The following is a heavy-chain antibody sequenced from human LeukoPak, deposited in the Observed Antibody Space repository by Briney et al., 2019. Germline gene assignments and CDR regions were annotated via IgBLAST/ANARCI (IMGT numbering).Heavy chain of an antibody. J-gene: IGHJ5*02. CDR1: GYSISSSNW. Sequence: SDTLSLTCAVSGYSISSSNWWGWIRQPPGKGLEWIGYIYYSGSTNYNPSLKSRVTMSVDTSKNQFSLKLSSVTALDTAVYYCARTIMVRGVLDPWGQGTLVTVSS. CDR3: ARTIMVRGVLDP. V-gene: IGHV4-28*06. D-gene: IGHD3-10*01. CDR2: IYYSGST.